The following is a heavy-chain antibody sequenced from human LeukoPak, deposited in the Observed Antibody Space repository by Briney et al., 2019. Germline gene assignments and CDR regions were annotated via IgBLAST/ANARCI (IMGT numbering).Heavy chain of an antibody. CDR2: ISGSGGST. Sequence: PGGSQRLSCAASGFTFSSYAMSWVRQAPGKGLEWVSAISGSGGSTYYADSVKGRFTISRDNSKNTLYLQMNSLRAEDTAVYYCAKDRLYSSGTDAFDIWGQGTMVTASS. D-gene: IGHD6-19*01. J-gene: IGHJ3*02. CDR3: AKDRLYSSGTDAFDI. V-gene: IGHV3-23*01. CDR1: GFTFSSYA.